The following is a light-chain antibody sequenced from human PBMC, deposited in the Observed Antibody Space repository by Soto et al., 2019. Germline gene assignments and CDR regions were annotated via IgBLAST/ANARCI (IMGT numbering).Light chain of an antibody. CDR1: QSVSSN. Sequence: EIILTQSPVTLSVSPGERATLSCRASQSVSSNLAWYQQKPGQAPRLLIYGESTRATGIPARFSGSGSGTELTLTISRLQSEDFAVYYCQKYNNWPITXGQGTRLEIK. V-gene: IGKV3-15*01. CDR3: QKYNNWPIT. J-gene: IGKJ5*01. CDR2: GES.